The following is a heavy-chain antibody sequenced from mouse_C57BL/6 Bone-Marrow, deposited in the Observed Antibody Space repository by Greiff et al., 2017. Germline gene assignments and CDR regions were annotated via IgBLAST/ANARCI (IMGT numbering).Heavy chain of an antibody. CDR2: IDPSDSYT. D-gene: IGHD1-1*01. Sequence: QVQLQQPGAELVRPGTSVKLSCKASGYTFTSYWMHWVKQRPGQGLEWIGVIDPSDSYTNYNQKFKGKATLTVDTSSSTAYMQLSSLTSEDSAVYYCARKDYCSPGWFAYWGQGTLVTVSA. J-gene: IGHJ3*01. CDR3: ARKDYCSPGWFAY. CDR1: GYTFTSYW. V-gene: IGHV1-59*01.